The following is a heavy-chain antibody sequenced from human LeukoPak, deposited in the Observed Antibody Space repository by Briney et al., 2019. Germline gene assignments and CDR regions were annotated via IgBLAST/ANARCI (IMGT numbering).Heavy chain of an antibody. CDR3: ASSSWNYYFDY. Sequence: PSETLSLTCTVPGGSISSGSYCWSWIRQPPGKGLEWIGYIYYSGSTNYNPSLKSRVTISVDTSKNQFSLKLSSVTAADTAVYYCASSSWNYYFDYWGQGTLVTVSS. CDR2: IYYSGST. D-gene: IGHD6-13*01. CDR1: GGSISSGSYC. V-gene: IGHV4-61*01. J-gene: IGHJ4*02.